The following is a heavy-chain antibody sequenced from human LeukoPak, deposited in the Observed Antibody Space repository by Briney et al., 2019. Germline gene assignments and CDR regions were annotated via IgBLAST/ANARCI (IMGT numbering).Heavy chain of an antibody. CDR3: ARDSTYYYDSSGYSVDY. V-gene: IGHV1-69*13. J-gene: IGHJ4*02. Sequence: SVKVSCKASGGTFSSYAISWVRQAPGQGLEWMGGIIPIFGTANYAQKFQGRDTITADESTSTAYMELSSLRSEDTAVYYCARDSTYYYDSSGYSVDYWGQGTLVTVSS. CDR1: GGTFSSYA. CDR2: IIPIFGTA. D-gene: IGHD3-22*01.